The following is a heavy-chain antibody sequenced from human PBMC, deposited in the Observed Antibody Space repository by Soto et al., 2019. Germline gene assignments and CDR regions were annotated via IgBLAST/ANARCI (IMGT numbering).Heavy chain of an antibody. CDR2: ISGSGSST. CDR3: VKYHHEGRYGSFVF. CDR1: GFTFSIYV. V-gene: IGHV3-23*01. Sequence: PGGSLRLSCAASGFTFSIYVMSWVRQAPGKGLEWVSSISGSGSSTYNADSVKGRFTFSRDNSKNTLYLQMNSLRTDDTAVYYCVKYHHEGRYGSFVFWCQGPLRSVSS. J-gene: IGHJ4*02. D-gene: IGHD1-20*01.